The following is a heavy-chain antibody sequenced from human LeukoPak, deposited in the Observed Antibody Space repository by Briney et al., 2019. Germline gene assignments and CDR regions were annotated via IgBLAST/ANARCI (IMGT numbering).Heavy chain of an antibody. CDR1: GGSISSGSYY. D-gene: IGHD3-22*01. V-gene: IGHV4-61*02. CDR3: ARDQTYYYDNEDAFDI. CDR2: IYTSGST. J-gene: IGHJ3*02. Sequence: PSETLSLTCTVSGGSISSGSYYWSWIRQPAGKGLEWIGRIYTSGSTNYNPSLKSRVTISVDTSKNQFSLKLSSVTAVDTAVYYCARDQTYYYDNEDAFDIWGQGTMVTVSS.